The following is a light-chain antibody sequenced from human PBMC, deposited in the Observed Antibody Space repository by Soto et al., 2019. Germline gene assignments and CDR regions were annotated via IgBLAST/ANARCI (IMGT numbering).Light chain of an antibody. J-gene: IGLJ2*01. V-gene: IGLV1-44*01. CDR1: SSNIGNNT. CDR2: TND. Sequence: QSVLNQPLSASGTPRQRVPISCSGSSSNIGNNTVNWYQQLPGTAPKLVIHTNDQRPSGVPDRFSGSKSGTSASLAISGLHSEDEAEYYCVAWEDSLNGYVVFGGGTKVTGL. CDR3: VAWEDSLNGYVV.